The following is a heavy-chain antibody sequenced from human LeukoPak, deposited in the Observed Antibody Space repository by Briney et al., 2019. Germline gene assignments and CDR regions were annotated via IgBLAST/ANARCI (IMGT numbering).Heavy chain of an antibody. V-gene: IGHV3-48*01. CDR1: GFTFSDYS. Sequence: GGSLRLSCAASGFTFSDYSMNWVCQAPGKGLEWISYIGIDSGNSNYADSVKGRFTISGDKAKNSLYLQMNSLRAEDTAVYYCARDPYYFDYWGQGTLVTVSS. J-gene: IGHJ4*02. CDR3: ARDPYYFDY. CDR2: IGIDSGNS.